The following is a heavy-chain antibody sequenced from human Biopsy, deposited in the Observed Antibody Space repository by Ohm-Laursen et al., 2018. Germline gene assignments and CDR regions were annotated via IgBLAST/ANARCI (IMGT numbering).Heavy chain of an antibody. D-gene: IGHD1-1*01. CDR2: TYYSGST. V-gene: IGHV4-59*01. CDR3: VRSNCRYYGFDV. CDR1: GGSTSRDY. Sequence: SETLSLTCTVFGGSTSRDYWAWIPQPPGKGLQWIGYTYYSGSTNYNPSLNSRVTIAVDTSKNQFSLRLTSVTAADTAVYYCVRSNCRYYGFDVWGQGTTVTVSS. J-gene: IGHJ6*02.